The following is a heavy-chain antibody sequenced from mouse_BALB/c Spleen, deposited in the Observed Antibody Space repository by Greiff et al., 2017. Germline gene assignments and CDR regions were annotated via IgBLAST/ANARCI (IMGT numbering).Heavy chain of an antibody. CDR1: GYTFSSYW. Sequence: QVQLQQSGAELMKPGASVKISCKATGYTFSSYWIEWVKQRPGHGLEWIGEILPGSGSTNYNEKFKGKATFTADTSSNTAYMQLSSLTSEDSAVYFCAREEEYYYGSGDYWGQGTTLTVSS. CDR3: AREEEYYYGSGDY. D-gene: IGHD1-1*01. J-gene: IGHJ2*01. V-gene: IGHV1-9*01. CDR2: ILPGSGST.